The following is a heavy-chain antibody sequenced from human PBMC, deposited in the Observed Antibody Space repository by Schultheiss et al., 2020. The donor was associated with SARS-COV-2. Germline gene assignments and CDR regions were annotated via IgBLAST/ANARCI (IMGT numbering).Heavy chain of an antibody. D-gene: IGHD6-13*01. J-gene: IGHJ4*02. CDR3: ASLGGIAEEIDY. CDR2: IYYSGST. CDR1: GGSFSGYY. Sequence: SETLSLTCAVYGGSFSGYYWSWIRQPPGKGLEWIGYIYYSGSTNYNPSLKSRVTISVDTSKNQFSLKLSSVTAADTAVYYCASLGGIAEEIDYWGQGTLVTVSS. V-gene: IGHV4-59*12.